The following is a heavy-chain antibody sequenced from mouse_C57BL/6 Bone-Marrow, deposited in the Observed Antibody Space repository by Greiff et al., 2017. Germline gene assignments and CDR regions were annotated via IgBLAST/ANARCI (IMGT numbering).Heavy chain of an antibody. J-gene: IGHJ4*01. CDR3: ARMGSRGGMDY. CDR2: IWSGGST. D-gene: IGHD4-1*01. CDR1: GFSLTSYG. Sequence: VQLQQSGPGLVQPSQSLSITCTVSGFSLTSYGVHWVRQSPGKGLEWLGVIWSGGSTDYNAAFISRLSISKDNSKSQVFFKMNSLQADDTAIYYCARMGSRGGMDYWGQGTSVTVSS. V-gene: IGHV2-2*01.